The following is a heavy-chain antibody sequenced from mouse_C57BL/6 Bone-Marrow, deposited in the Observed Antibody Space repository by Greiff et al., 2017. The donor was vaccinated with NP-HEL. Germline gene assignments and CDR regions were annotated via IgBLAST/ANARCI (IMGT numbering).Heavy chain of an antibody. CDR2: IYPRSGNT. D-gene: IGHD2-2*01. V-gene: IGHV1-81*01. CDR3: ASKTYGSMGSYYAMDY. CDR1: GYTFTSYG. Sequence: VQLQQSGAELARPGASVKLSCKASGYTFTSYGISWVKQRTGQGLEWIGEIYPRSGNTYYNAKFKGKATMTADKSSSTAYLELRSLTSEDSAVYFCASKTYGSMGSYYAMDYWGQGTSVTVSS. J-gene: IGHJ4*01.